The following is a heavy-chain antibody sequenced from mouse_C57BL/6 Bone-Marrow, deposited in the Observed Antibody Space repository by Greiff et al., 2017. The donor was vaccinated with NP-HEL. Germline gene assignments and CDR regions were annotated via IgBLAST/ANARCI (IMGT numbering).Heavy chain of an antibody. CDR2: IDPSDSYT. J-gene: IGHJ3*01. CDR1: GYTFTSYW. D-gene: IGHD1-1*01. V-gene: IGHV1-69*01. CDR3: ARWGYYYGGSP. Sequence: QVQLQQSGAELVMPGASVKLSCKASGYTFTSYWMHWVKQRPGQGLEWIGEIDPSDSYTNYNQKFKGKATLTVDKSSSTAYMQLSSLTSEDSAVYYCARWGYYYGGSPWGQGTLVTVSA.